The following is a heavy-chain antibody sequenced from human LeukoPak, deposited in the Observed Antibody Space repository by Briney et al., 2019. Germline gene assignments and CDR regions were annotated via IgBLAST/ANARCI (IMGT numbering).Heavy chain of an antibody. J-gene: IGHJ4*02. V-gene: IGHV4-4*07. CDR2: IYTSGST. Sequence: SETRSLTCTVSGGSISSYYWSWIRQPAGKGLEWIGRIYTSGSTNYNPSLKSRVTMSVDTSKNQFSQKLSSVTAADTAVYYCARDMYYYGSGSSPFDYWGQGTLVTVSS. CDR1: GGSISSYY. D-gene: IGHD3-10*01. CDR3: ARDMYYYGSGSSPFDY.